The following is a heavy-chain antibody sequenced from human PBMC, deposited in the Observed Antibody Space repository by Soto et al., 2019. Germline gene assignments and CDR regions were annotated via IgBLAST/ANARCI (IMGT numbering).Heavy chain of an antibody. Sequence: QVQLQESGPGLVKPSETLSLTCTVSGGSISSYYWSWIRQPPGKGLEWIGYIYYSGSTNYNPSLKSRVTISVDTSQNQFSLKLSSVTAADTAVYYCARGLVAVDYWGQGTLVTVSS. CDR1: GGSISSYY. CDR3: ARGLVAVDY. CDR2: IYYSGST. D-gene: IGHD5-12*01. V-gene: IGHV4-59*01. J-gene: IGHJ4*02.